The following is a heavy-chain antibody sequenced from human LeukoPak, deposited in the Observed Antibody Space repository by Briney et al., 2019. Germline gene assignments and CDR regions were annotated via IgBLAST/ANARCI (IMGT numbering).Heavy chain of an antibody. J-gene: IGHJ3*02. CDR1: GFTFSGSA. CDR2: IRSKANSYAT. D-gene: IGHD2-21*02. CDR3: TRLLAYCGGDCYLGGAFDI. V-gene: IGHV3-73*01. Sequence: GGSLRLSCAASGFTFSGSAMHWVRQASGKGLERVGRIRSKANSYATAYAASVKGRFTISRDDSKNTAYLQMNSLKTEDTAVYYCTRLLAYCGGDCYLGGAFDIWGQGTLVTVSS.